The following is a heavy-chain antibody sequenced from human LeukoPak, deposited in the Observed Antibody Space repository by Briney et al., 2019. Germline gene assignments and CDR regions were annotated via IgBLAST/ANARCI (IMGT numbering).Heavy chain of an antibody. D-gene: IGHD1-1*01. J-gene: IGHJ4*02. CDR1: GYTFTSYD. V-gene: IGHV1-18*01. CDR3: ARSSLQLEPPRY. CDR2: ISGYNGNT. Sequence: ASVKVSCKASGYTFTSYDISWVRQAPGQGLEWMGWISGYNGNTNYAQNFQVRVTMTKDTSTNTAYMELRSLRSNDTAVYYCARSSLQLEPPRYWGQGTLVTVSS.